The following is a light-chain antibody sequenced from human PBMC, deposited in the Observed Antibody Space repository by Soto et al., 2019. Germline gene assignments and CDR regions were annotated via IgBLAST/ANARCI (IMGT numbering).Light chain of an antibody. J-gene: IGKJ1*01. CDR2: AAS. V-gene: IGKV1-6*01. CDR3: LLDYAYFWA. CDR1: QGIRSA. Sequence: IQLTQCPSSVSTSVGDRVTITCRASQGIRSALGWYQQKPGKVPKLLIYAASTLQSGVPSRFSGSGSGRDFTLTISSLQPEDFATYYCLLDYAYFWAFGQGTKVDIK.